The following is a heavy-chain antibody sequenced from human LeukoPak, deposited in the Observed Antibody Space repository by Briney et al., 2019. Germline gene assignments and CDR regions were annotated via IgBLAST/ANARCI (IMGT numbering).Heavy chain of an antibody. Sequence: QPGGSLRDFYAASGFTFSHHWMPWVRQAPGKGLEWVASTKGDGSEDNYADAVRGRFTITRDKANNTLYPKMSSLRAEDTAVYYCAKVQYDVGSAGNYVGPLESWGQGTLVTVSS. CDR3: AKVQYDVGSAGNYVGPLES. J-gene: IGHJ1*01. D-gene: IGHD2-15*01. CDR1: GFTFSHHW. V-gene: IGHV3-7*01. CDR2: TKGDGSED.